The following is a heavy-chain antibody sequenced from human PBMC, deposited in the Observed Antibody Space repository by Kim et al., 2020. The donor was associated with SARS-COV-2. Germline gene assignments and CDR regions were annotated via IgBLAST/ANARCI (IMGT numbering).Heavy chain of an antibody. CDR2: INPSGGST. D-gene: IGHD1-26*01. J-gene: IGHJ6*02. CDR3: ACSVSWWELLRGMDV. CDR1: GYTFTSYY. Sequence: ASVKVSCKASGYTFTSYYMHWVRQAPGQGLEWMGIINPSGGSTSYAQKFQGRVTMTRDTSTSTVYMELSSLRSEDTAVYYCACSVSWWELLRGMDVWGQGTTVTVSS. V-gene: IGHV1-46*01.